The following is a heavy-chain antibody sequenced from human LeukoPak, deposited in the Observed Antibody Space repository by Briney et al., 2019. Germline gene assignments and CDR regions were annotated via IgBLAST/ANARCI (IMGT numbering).Heavy chain of an antibody. CDR1: GFTFSSYW. D-gene: IGHD2-8*02. Sequence: PGGSLRLSCATSGFTFSSYWMTWVRQAPGKGLEWVANIQQIGNDEYYVDSVKGRFTISRDNAKNSLYLQMNSLRAEDTAVYYCARDVLEAFDIWGQGTMVTVSS. V-gene: IGHV3-7*01. CDR3: ARDVLEAFDI. J-gene: IGHJ3*02. CDR2: IQQIGNDE.